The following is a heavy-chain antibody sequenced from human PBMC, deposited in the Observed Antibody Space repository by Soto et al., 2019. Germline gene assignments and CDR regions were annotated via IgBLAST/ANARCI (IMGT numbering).Heavy chain of an antibody. CDR2: IYYSGST. V-gene: IGHV4-59*01. Sequence: PSETLSLTCTVSGGSISSYYWSWIRQPPGKGLEWIGYIYYSGSTNYNPSLKSRVTISVDTSKNQFSLKLSSVTAADTAVYYCARGEQLAHNWFDPWGQGTLVTVPQ. CDR1: GGSISSYY. J-gene: IGHJ5*02. D-gene: IGHD6-13*01. CDR3: ARGEQLAHNWFDP.